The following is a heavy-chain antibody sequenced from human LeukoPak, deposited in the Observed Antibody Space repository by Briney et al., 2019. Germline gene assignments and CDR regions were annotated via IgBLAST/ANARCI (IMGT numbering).Heavy chain of an antibody. V-gene: IGHV1-18*01. CDR3: ARDGDYADDYGMDV. Sequence: GESLKISCKASGYTFTSYGISWVRQAPGQGLEWMGWISAYNGNTNYAQKLQGRVTMTTDTSTSTAYMELRSLRSDDTAVYYCARDGDYADDYGMDVWGQGTTVTVSS. CDR1: GYTFTSYG. CDR2: ISAYNGNT. J-gene: IGHJ6*02. D-gene: IGHD4-17*01.